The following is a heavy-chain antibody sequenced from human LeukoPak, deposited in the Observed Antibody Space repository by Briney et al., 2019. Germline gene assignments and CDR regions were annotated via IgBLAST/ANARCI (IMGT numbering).Heavy chain of an antibody. J-gene: IGHJ4*02. CDR1: GFTFSSYS. CDR3: ARVGGSGSYSPLGY. D-gene: IGHD3-10*01. Sequence: XPGGSLRLSCAASGFTFSSYSMNWVRQAPGKGLEWVSSISSSSSYIYYADSVKGRFTISRDNAKNSLYLQMNSLRAEDTAVYYCARVGGSGSYSPLGYWGQGTLVTVSS. CDR2: ISSSSSYI. V-gene: IGHV3-21*01.